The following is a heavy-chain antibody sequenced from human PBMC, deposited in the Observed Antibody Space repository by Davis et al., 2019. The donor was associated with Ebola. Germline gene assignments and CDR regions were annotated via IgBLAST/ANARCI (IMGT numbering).Heavy chain of an antibody. CDR2: IWYDGSNK. J-gene: IGHJ6*04. Sequence: PGGSLRLSCAASGFTFSSYAMHWVRQAPGKGLEWVAVIWYDGSNKYYADSVKGRFTISRDNSKNTLYLQMNSLRAEDTAVYYCARESGIAARLIFYYYGMDVWGKGTTVTVSS. CDR3: ARESGIAARLIFYYYGMDV. CDR1: GFTFSSYA. D-gene: IGHD6-6*01. V-gene: IGHV3-33*08.